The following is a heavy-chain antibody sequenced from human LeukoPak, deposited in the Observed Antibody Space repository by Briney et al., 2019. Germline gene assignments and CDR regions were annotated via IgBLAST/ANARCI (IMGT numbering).Heavy chain of an antibody. Sequence: GGSLRLSCAASGFTFSSYSMNWVRQAPGKGLQWVSYISGGARTKYYADSVKGRFTISRDNARNSLSLQMNSLRAEDTAVYYCARQIGGNSGGYMDVWGKGTTVTVSS. CDR1: GFTFSSYS. CDR3: ARQIGGNSGGYMDV. D-gene: IGHD3-16*01. J-gene: IGHJ6*03. CDR2: ISGGARTK. V-gene: IGHV3-48*01.